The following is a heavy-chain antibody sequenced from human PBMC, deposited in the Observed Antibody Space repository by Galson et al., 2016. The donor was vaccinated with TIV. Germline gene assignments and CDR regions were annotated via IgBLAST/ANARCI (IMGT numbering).Heavy chain of an antibody. D-gene: IGHD4-23*01. Sequence: QSGAEVKKPGASVKVSCKASGFTFIGYYIHWVRQAPGQGLEWMGWIDPDSGTTNYAQKFQGWVTMTRDTSVATASMELSRLTSEDTAVYYCALVTPRIFNWGQGTLVTVSS. V-gene: IGHV1-2*04. CDR2: IDPDSGTT. CDR3: ALVTPRIFN. J-gene: IGHJ4*02. CDR1: GFTFIGYY.